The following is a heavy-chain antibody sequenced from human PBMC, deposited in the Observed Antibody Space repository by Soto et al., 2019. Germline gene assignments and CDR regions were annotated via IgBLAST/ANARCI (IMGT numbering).Heavy chain of an antibody. V-gene: IGHV4-34*01. J-gene: IGHJ4*02. CDR3: ARGSTTEKVDS. Sequence: SETLSLTCVVYGGSFSLYYWSWLRQPPGKGLEWIGHINDSRSPNNNPSLKSRVTISADTSMNQFSLALTSVTAADTAMYYCARGSTTEKVDSWGQGILVT. CDR1: GGSFSLYY. CDR2: INDSRSP.